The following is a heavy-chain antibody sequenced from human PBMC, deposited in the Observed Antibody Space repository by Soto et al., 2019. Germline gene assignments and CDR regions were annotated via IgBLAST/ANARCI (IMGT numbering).Heavy chain of an antibody. CDR1: GDSIRDGGYY. V-gene: IGHV4-31*03. Sequence: ASETLSLTCTVSGDSIRDGGYYWAWIRQRPGQGLEWMGYIYFTGKANYNPSLENRLTMSVDMSRRQLYLRLTSVTAADTAVYFCAKDPSPQPIPAVTPGWLDPWGQGIEVTVYS. D-gene: IGHD4-4*01. CDR2: IYFTGKA. CDR3: AKDPSPQPIPAVTPGWLDP. J-gene: IGHJ5*02.